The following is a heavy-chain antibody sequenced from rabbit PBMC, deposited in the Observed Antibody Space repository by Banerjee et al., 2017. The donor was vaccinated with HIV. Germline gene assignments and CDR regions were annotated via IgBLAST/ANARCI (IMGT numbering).Heavy chain of an antibody. V-gene: IGHV1S40*01. CDR1: GFSFSSSYY. J-gene: IGHJ6*01. CDR2: IYVGTSDST. CDR3: ARDIGSSAYYSDRLDL. Sequence: QSLEESGGDLVKPGASLTLTCTASGFSFSSSYYMCWVRQAPGKGLEWIACIYVGTSDSTYVASWAKGRFTISKTSSTTVTLQMTSLTVADTATYFCARDIGSSAYYSDRLDLWGPGTLVTVS. D-gene: IGHD1-1*01.